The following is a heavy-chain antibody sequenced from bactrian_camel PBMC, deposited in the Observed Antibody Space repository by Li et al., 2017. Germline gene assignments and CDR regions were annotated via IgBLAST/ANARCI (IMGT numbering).Heavy chain of an antibody. J-gene: IGHJ4*01. CDR1: GYAGGAYC. CDR2: NIGLHGLT. V-gene: IGHV3S66*01. D-gene: IGHD5*01. Sequence: DVQLVESGGGLVQPGGSLRLSCAAGGYAGGAYCMAWFRQVPGKEREGIGNIGLHGLTTYADSMKGRFTISRDNAKNTVYLQMNSLKSEDTALYYCVTYAAVGYGLGADYGYWGQGTQVTVS. CDR3: VTYAAVGYGLGADYGY.